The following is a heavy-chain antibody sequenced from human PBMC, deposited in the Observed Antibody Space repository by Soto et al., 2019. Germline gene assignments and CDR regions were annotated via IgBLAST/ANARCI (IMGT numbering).Heavy chain of an antibody. J-gene: IGHJ6*02. Sequence: SSETRSLTCTVSGGSISSYYWSWIRQPPGKGLEWIGYIYYSGSTNYNPSLKSRVTISVDTSKNQFSLKLSSVTAADTAVYYCAREGYCSSTSCYLGHGMDVWGQGTTVTVSS. D-gene: IGHD2-2*01. V-gene: IGHV4-59*01. CDR2: IYYSGST. CDR3: AREGYCSSTSCYLGHGMDV. CDR1: GGSISSYY.